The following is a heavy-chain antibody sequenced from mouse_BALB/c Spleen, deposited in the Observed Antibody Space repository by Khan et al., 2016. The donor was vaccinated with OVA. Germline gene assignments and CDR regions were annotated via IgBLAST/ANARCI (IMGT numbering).Heavy chain of an antibody. J-gene: IGHJ2*01. CDR2: IRLKSDDYVT. CDR1: GFTFSNYW. CDR3: WIVL. V-gene: IGHV6-6*02. D-gene: IGHD2-12*01. Sequence: EVQLEESGGGLVQPGGSLKLSCVASGFTFSNYWMNWVRQSPEKGLEWVAEIRLKSDDYVTHYAESVKGRFTISRDDSKSRINLQMNNLRAEDTSVYCCWIVLWGQGTTLTVSS.